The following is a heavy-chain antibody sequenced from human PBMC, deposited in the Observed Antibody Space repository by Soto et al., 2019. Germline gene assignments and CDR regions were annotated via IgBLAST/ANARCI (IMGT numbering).Heavy chain of an antibody. J-gene: IGHJ4*02. D-gene: IGHD6-19*01. V-gene: IGHV4-59*01. Sequence: SETLSLTCTVSGGSISSYYWSWIRQPPGKGLEWIGYIYYSGSTNYNPSLKSRVTISVDTSKNQFSLKLSSVTAADTAVYYCARARKRLYSSGWYLVNYWGQGTLVTVSS. CDR3: ARARKRLYSSGWYLVNY. CDR1: GGSISSYY. CDR2: IYYSGST.